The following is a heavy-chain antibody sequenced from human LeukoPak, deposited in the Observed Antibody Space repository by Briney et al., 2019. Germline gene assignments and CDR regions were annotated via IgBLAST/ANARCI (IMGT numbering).Heavy chain of an antibody. V-gene: IGHV4-39*07. Sequence: PSETLSLTCTVSGGSISSSSYYWGWIRQPPGKGLEWIGSIYYSGSTYYNPSLKSRVTISVDTSKNQFSLKLSSVTAADTAVYYCARYLDATTVVTPWLGGQGTLVTVSS. D-gene: IGHD4-23*01. CDR2: IYYSGST. CDR3: ARYLDATTVVTPWL. CDR1: GGSISSSSYY. J-gene: IGHJ4*02.